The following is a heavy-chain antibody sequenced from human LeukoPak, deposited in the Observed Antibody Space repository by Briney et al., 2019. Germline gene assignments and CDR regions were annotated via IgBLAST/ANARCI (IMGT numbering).Heavy chain of an antibody. CDR2: ISSSGSTI. CDR3: ARDGEYCGGDCYGY. Sequence: GGSLRLSCAASGFTFSSYEMNWVRQAPGKGLEWVSYISSSGSTIYYADSVKGRFTISRDNAKNSLYLQMNSLRAEDTAVYYCARDGEYCGGDCYGYWGQGTLVTVSS. D-gene: IGHD2-21*01. V-gene: IGHV3-48*03. CDR1: GFTFSSYE. J-gene: IGHJ4*02.